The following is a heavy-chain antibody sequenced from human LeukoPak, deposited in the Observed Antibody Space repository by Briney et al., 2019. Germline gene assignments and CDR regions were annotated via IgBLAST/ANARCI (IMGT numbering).Heavy chain of an antibody. CDR2: IIPIFGTA. V-gene: IGHV1-69*05. D-gene: IGHD6-13*01. J-gene: IGHJ5*02. CDR3: ASGVLRRSSGLGLMFDP. Sequence: EASVKVSCKASGGTFSSYAISWVRQAPGQGLEWMGRIIPIFGTANYAQKFQGRGTSTTDESTSTAYMALSSLRSEDTAVYYCASGVLRRSSGLGLMFDPWGQGTLVTVSS. CDR1: GGTFSSYA.